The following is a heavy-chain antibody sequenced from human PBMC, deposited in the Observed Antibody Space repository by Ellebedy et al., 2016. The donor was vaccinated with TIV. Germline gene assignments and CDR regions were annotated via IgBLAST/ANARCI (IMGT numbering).Heavy chain of an antibody. Sequence: PGGSLRLSCAASGFTVSSNYMSWVRQAPGKGLEWVSSISTSSSYIYYADSVKGRFTISRDNAKNSLFLQMTSLRAEDTAVYYCARKVPAPTTVPPNWYFDLWGRGTLVIVSS. CDR1: GFTVSSNY. J-gene: IGHJ2*01. D-gene: IGHD4-17*01. CDR2: ISTSSSYI. CDR3: ARKVPAPTTVPPNWYFDL. V-gene: IGHV3-21*01.